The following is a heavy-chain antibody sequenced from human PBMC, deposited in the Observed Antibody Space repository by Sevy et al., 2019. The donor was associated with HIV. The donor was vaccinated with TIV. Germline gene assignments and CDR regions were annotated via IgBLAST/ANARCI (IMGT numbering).Heavy chain of an antibody. J-gene: IGHJ4*02. D-gene: IGHD6-19*01. V-gene: IGHV3-53*01. CDR2: IYGNNST. Sequence: GGSLRLPCAASGFNISSNCLSWVRQAPGKGLEWVSVIYGNNSTYYADFVKGRFTISRDNSKNTLYLQMNSLRVEDTAIYYCARGEQWLSFNYWGQGTLVTVSS. CDR1: GFNISSNC. CDR3: ARGEQWLSFNY.